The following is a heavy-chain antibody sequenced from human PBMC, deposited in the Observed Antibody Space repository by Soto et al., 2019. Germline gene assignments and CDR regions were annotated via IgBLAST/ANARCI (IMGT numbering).Heavy chain of an antibody. D-gene: IGHD2-2*01. CDR3: ARSDIVVVPAATSPVDWFDP. Sequence: SETLSLTCTVSGGSISSYYWSWIRQPPGKGLEWIGYIYYSGSTNYNPSLKSRVTISVDTSKNQFSLKLSSVTAADTAVYYCARSDIVVVPAATSPVDWFDPWGQGTLVTVSS. J-gene: IGHJ5*02. V-gene: IGHV4-59*01. CDR2: IYYSGST. CDR1: GGSISSYY.